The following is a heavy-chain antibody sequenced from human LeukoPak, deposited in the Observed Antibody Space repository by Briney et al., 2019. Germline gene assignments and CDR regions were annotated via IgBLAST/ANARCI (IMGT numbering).Heavy chain of an antibody. V-gene: IGHV1-2*02. J-gene: IGHJ4*02. CDR1: GYTFTGYY. Sequence: ASVKVSCKASGYTFTGYYMHSVRQAPGQGLEWMGWINPNSGGTNYAQKFQGRVTMTRDTSISTAYMELSRLRSDDTAVYYCARDPRSIAAAGTYSVWGQGNLVTVSS. CDR3: ARDPRSIAAAGTYSV. D-gene: IGHD6-13*01. CDR2: INPNSGGT.